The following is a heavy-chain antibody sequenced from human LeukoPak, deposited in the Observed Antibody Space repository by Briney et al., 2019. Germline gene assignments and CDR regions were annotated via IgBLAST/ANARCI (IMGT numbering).Heavy chain of an antibody. CDR3: ARGAGNSYGSMVY. D-gene: IGHD5-18*01. V-gene: IGHV3-48*02. Sequence: GGSLRLSCAASGFTFSSYRMNWVRQAPGKGLEWVSYIGSSSSTIYYADSVKGRFTISRDNAKNSLYLQMNSLRDEDTAVYYCARGAGNSYGSMVYWGQGTLVTVSS. CDR1: GFTFSSYR. J-gene: IGHJ4*02. CDR2: IGSSSSTI.